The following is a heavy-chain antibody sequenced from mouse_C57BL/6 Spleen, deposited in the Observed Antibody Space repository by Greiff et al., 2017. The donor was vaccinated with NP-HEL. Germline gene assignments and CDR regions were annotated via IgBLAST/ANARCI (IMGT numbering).Heavy chain of an antibody. D-gene: IGHD1-1*01. Sequence: EVHLVESGPELVKPGASVKITCKASGYTFTDYNMDWVKQSHGTSLEWIGDINPNNGGTIYNQKFKGKATLTVDKSSSTAYMELRSLTSEDTAVYYCARIYYYGSSYHFDYWGQGTTLTVSS. CDR1: GYTFTDYN. J-gene: IGHJ2*01. V-gene: IGHV1-18*01. CDR3: ARIYYYGSSYHFDY. CDR2: INPNNGGT.